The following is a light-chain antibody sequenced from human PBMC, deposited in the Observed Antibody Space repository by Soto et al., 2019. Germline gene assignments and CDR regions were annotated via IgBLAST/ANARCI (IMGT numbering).Light chain of an antibody. Sequence: DIRMTQSPSSLSASVGDTITITCRASQRISTHLNWYQQKPGKAPKLLIYAAYNLQSGIPSRFSGSGSGTDFTLTISSLQPEDFATYYCQQSYSTPRPFGQGTKVESK. J-gene: IGKJ1*01. CDR3: QQSYSTPRP. CDR1: QRISTH. CDR2: AAY. V-gene: IGKV1-39*01.